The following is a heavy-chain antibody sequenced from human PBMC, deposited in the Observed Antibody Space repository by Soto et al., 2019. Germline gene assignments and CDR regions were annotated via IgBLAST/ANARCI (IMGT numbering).Heavy chain of an antibody. CDR2: IYYSGST. D-gene: IGHD5-18*01. V-gene: IGHV4-59*08. CDR3: ARRYGYAFDY. Sequence: QVQLQESGPGLVKPSETLSLTCTVSGGSSSSYYWSWIRQPPGKGLEWIGYIYYSGSTNYNPSLKNPVPIAGDPSKDPFSLKLSAVTPADTAGYYCARRYGYAFDYWGQGSLVTVSS. CDR1: GGSSSSYY. J-gene: IGHJ4*02.